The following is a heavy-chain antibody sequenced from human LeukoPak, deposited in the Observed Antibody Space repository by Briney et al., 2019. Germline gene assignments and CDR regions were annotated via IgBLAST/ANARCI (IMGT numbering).Heavy chain of an antibody. CDR3: AREVSRAAAGQDWFDP. J-gene: IGHJ5*02. D-gene: IGHD6-25*01. CDR1: GFTVSSNY. Sequence: VGSLRLSCAASGFTVSSNYMSWVRQAPGKGLEWVSVIYSGGSTYYADSVEGRFTISRDNSKNTLYLQMNSLRAEDTAVYYCAREVSRAAAGQDWFDPWGQGTLVTVSS. V-gene: IGHV3-53*01. CDR2: IYSGGST.